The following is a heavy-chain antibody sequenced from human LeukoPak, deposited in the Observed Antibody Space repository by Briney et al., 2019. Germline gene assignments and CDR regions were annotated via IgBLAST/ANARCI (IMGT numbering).Heavy chain of an antibody. J-gene: IGHJ6*04. CDR3: TLQGYCRSTSCPDYYYYGVDV. CDR1: GFTFSNAW. D-gene: IGHD2-2*01. CDR2: IKSKTDGGAT. Sequence: GSLRLSCAASGFTFSNAWVSWVRQAPGKGLGWVGRIKSKTDGGATDYAAPVKGRFTISRDDSKNTLYLQMSSLKTEDTAVYYCTLQGYCRSTSCPDYYYYGVDVWGKGTTVTVSS. V-gene: IGHV3-15*01.